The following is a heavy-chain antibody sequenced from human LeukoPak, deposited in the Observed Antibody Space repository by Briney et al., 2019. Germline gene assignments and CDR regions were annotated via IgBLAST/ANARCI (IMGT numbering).Heavy chain of an antibody. CDR3: AKGSEWFGELEEDY. CDR2: ISYDGSNK. Sequence: GGSLRLSCAASGFTFSSYGMHWVRQAPGKGLEWVAVISYDGSNKYYADSVKGRFTISRDNSKNTLYLQMNSLRAEDTAVYYCAKGSEWFGELEEDYWGQGVLVTVSS. V-gene: IGHV3-30*18. J-gene: IGHJ4*02. D-gene: IGHD3-10*01. CDR1: GFTFSSYG.